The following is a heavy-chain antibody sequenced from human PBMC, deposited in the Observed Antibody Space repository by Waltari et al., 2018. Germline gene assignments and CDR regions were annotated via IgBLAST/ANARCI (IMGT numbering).Heavy chain of an antibody. Sequence: QVQLVQSGAAVKKPGASVRVSCKASGYPFISYDINWVRQAPGQGLEWMGWINPNTGAARFAQNFQDRVTMTRSTSETTAYMEISDLTSHDTAVYYCARGDNWNDRLDFWGQGTKVTVSS. CDR1: GYPFISYD. CDR2: INPNTGAA. J-gene: IGHJ3*01. D-gene: IGHD1-1*01. CDR3: ARGDNWNDRLDF. V-gene: IGHV1-8*01.